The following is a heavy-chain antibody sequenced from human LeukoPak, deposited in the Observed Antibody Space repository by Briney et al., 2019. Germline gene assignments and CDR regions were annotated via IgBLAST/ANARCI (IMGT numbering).Heavy chain of an antibody. CDR1: GVTFSENV. V-gene: IGHV3-74*01. D-gene: IGHD6-13*01. Sequence: GGSVRLSCVSSGVTFSENVRHWVRQAPGKGLAWVSHINRDGGLTNYADSVKGRFTISRDSARNTVYLQMSSLRVEDTAIYFCAREEHRLAEAGTSAFDLGGQGTLVTVSP. CDR3: AREEHRLAEAGTSAFDL. CDR2: INRDGGLT. J-gene: IGHJ3*01.